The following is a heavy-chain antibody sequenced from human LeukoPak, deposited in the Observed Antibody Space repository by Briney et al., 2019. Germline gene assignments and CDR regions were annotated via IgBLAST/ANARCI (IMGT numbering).Heavy chain of an antibody. V-gene: IGHV3-15*01. Sequence: GGSLRLSCAASGFTFSNAWMSWVRQAPGKGLEWVGRIKSKTDGGTTDYAAPVKGRFTISRDDSKNTLYLQMNSLKTEDTAVYYCTTDYCGSGSYYVFDYWGQGTLVTVSS. CDR1: GFTFSNAW. CDR2: IKSKTDGGTT. J-gene: IGHJ4*02. CDR3: TTDYCGSGSYYVFDY. D-gene: IGHD3-10*01.